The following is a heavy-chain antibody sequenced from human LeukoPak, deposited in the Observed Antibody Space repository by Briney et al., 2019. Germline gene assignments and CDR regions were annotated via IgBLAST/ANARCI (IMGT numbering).Heavy chain of an antibody. CDR3: AKAPVTTCRGAYCYPFDY. Sequence: GGSLRLSCAASGFTFSSYEVNWVRQAPGKGLEGVSYISSSGSTIYYADSVKGRFTISRDSSKNTLFLQMNRLRPEDAAVYYCAKAPVTTCRGAYCYPFDYWGQGTLVTVSS. CDR2: ISSSGSTI. CDR1: GFTFSSYE. V-gene: IGHV3-48*03. D-gene: IGHD2-21*01. J-gene: IGHJ4*02.